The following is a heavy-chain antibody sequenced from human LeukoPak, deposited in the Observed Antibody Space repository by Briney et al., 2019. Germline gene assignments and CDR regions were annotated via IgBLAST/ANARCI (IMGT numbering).Heavy chain of an antibody. J-gene: IGHJ6*02. V-gene: IGHV3-30*12. CDR1: GFTFSSYG. CDR2: ISYDGSNK. CDR3: ARAGRYYHGSGSLGSYYSYGMDV. Sequence: GRSLRLSCAASGFTFSSYGMHWVRQAPGKGLEWVAVISYDGSNKYYAGSVKGRFTISRESAKNSLYLQMTSLRAGDTAVYYCARAGRYYHGSGSLGSYYSYGMDVWGQGTTVTVSS. D-gene: IGHD3-10*01.